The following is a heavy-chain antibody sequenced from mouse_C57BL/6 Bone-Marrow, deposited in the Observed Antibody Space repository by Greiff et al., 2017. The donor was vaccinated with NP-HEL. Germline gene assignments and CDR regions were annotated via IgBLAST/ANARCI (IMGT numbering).Heavy chain of an antibody. J-gene: IGHJ3*01. CDR2: IDPETGGT. CDR1: GYTFTDYE. CDR3: TRSYNWDACAY. D-gene: IGHD4-1*01. V-gene: IGHV1-15*01. Sequence: QVQLQQSGAELVRPGASVTLSCKASGYTFTDYEMHWVKQTPVHGLEWIGAIDPETGGTAYNQKFKGKAILTADKSSSTAYMELRSLTSEDSAVYYYTRSYNWDACAYWGQGTLVTVSA.